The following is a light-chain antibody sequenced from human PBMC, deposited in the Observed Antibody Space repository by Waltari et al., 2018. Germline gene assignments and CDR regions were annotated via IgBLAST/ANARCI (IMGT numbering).Light chain of an antibody. CDR1: QNLTNNF. CDR3: QQYGTSPYT. Sequence: IVLTQSPDTVSLSPGDKASLSCRASQNLTNNFLAWHQQRPGQPPGLLIYGAVRRATGVSDRFSGSGSGTDFTLTISRLETEDSAVYDCQQYGTSPYTFGQGTKVEIK. CDR2: GAV. V-gene: IGKV3-20*01. J-gene: IGKJ2*01.